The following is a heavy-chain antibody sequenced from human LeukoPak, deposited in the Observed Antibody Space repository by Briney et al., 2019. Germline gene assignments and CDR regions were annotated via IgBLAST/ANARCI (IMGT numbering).Heavy chain of an antibody. CDR3: ARAGSSWYVWFDP. CDR1: GGSISSYY. J-gene: IGHJ5*02. V-gene: IGHV4-59*01. CDR2: IYYSGST. Sequence: KPSETLSLTCTVSGGSISSYYWSWIRQPPGKGLEWIGYIYYSGSTYYNPSLKSRVTISVDTSKNQFSLKLSSVTAADTAVYYCARAGSSWYVWFDPWGQGTLVTASS. D-gene: IGHD6-13*01.